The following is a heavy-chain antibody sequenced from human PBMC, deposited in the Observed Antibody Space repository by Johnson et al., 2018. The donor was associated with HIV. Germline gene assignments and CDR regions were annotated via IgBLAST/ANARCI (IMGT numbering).Heavy chain of an antibody. V-gene: IGHV3-11*04. D-gene: IGHD1-26*01. Sequence: VQLVESGGGQVKPGGSLRLSCAASGFAFSDCYMSWIRQAPGKGLEWISYISSSDSTIYYADSVKGRFTISRDNANNSLYLQMNSLRAEDTAVYYCARDSERGFDIWGQGTKVTVSS. J-gene: IGHJ3*02. CDR2: ISSSDSTI. CDR3: ARDSERGFDI. CDR1: GFAFSDCY.